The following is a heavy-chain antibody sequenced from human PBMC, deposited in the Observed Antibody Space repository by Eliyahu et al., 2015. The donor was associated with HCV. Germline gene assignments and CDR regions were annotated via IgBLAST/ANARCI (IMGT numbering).Heavy chain of an antibody. V-gene: IGHV1-58*02. D-gene: IGHD6-13*01. CDR2: AGIDSGTT. CDR1: GFTFTTSA. J-gene: IGHJ6*02. Sequence: QMHVVQSGPEVKKPGTSVKVSCKTSGFTFTTSAIQWVRQARGQRLEWIGWAGIDSGTTNYAQTFRDRVTITTDKSTNTAYMEISSLRFDDTAVYYCAATVAATGSYYGLDVWGHGTTVTVSS. CDR3: AATVAATGSYYGLDV.